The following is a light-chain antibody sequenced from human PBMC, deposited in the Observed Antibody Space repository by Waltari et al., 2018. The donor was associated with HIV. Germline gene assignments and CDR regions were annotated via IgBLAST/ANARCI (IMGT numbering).Light chain of an antibody. Sequence: QSVLTQPPSVSAAPGQKVTFSCSGSTSKIGDNYVSWYRQLPGTAPKLLIYENNKRPSGSPDRFSGSKSGTSATLGITGLQTGDEADYYCGTWDSNLSAWVFGGGTKLTVL. CDR3: GTWDSNLSAWV. CDR2: ENN. J-gene: IGLJ3*02. V-gene: IGLV1-51*02. CDR1: TSKIGDNY.